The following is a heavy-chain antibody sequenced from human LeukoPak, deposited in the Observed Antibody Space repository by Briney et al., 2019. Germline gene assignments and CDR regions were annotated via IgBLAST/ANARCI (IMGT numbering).Heavy chain of an antibody. CDR3: ARGSSYYNWFDP. CDR2: INSDGSST. Sequence: PGGSLRLSCAASGFTFDDYAMHWVRQAPGKGLVWVSRINSDGSSTSYADSVKGRFTISRDNAKNTLYLQMNSLRAEDTAVYYCARGSSYYNWFDPWGQGTLVTVSS. D-gene: IGHD3-10*01. V-gene: IGHV3-74*01. CDR1: GFTFDDYA. J-gene: IGHJ5*02.